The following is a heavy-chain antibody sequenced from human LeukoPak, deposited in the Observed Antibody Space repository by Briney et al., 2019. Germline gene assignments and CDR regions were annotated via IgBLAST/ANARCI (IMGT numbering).Heavy chain of an antibody. Sequence: GGSLTLSCAASGFTFSDYYMSWIRQAPGKGLEWVSYISSSGSTIYYADSVKGRFTISRDNPKNSLYLQMNSLRAGDTAVYYCARGRSSSWDYYYYYYMDVWGKGTTVTVSS. D-gene: IGHD6-6*01. V-gene: IGHV3-11*01. CDR2: ISSSGSTI. CDR1: GFTFSDYY. J-gene: IGHJ6*03. CDR3: ARGRSSSWDYYYYYYMDV.